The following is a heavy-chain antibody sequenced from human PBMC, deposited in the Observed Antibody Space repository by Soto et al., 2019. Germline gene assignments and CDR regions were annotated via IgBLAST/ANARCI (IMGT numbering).Heavy chain of an antibody. CDR2: VSYDGGSK. Sequence: QVQLVESGGGVVQPGRALRLSCAASGFTFSDYAMHWVRQAPGKGLEWVAVVSYDGGSKFYADSVEARFTISRDNSKNTLYLQMNSLRTEDTAVYYCARDDRGYGGLVSDYWGQGTLVTVSS. CDR3: ARDDRGYGGLVSDY. J-gene: IGHJ4*02. V-gene: IGHV3-30-3*01. CDR1: GFTFSDYA. D-gene: IGHD2-15*01.